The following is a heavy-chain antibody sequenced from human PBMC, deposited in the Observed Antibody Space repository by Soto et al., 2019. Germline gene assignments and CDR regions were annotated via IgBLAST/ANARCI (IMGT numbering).Heavy chain of an antibody. V-gene: IGHV1-2*02. J-gene: IGHJ5*02. CDR3: ARDFRLDP. CDR1: GYTFTDYH. CDR2: INPNSGVT. Sequence: ASVKVFCKASGYTFTDYHIHWVRQAPGQGPEWMGWINPNSGVTKYAQKFQGRVTMTRDTTINTASMELSRLNSDDTAVYYCARDFRLDPWGQGTLVTVSS.